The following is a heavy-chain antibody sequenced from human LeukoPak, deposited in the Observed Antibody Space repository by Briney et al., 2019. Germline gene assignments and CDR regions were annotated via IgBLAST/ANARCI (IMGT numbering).Heavy chain of an antibody. D-gene: IGHD2-21*01. J-gene: IGHJ5*02. CDR1: GGSISSYY. CDR2: IYYSGST. CDR3: AKPPLCGSNCFNP. Sequence: SETLSLTCTVSGGSISSYYWSWIRQPPGKGLEWIGYIYYSGSTTYNPSLKSRVTISVDTSKNQFSLKLSSVTAADTAVYYCAKPPLCGSNCFNPWAREPWSPSPQ. V-gene: IGHV4-59*08.